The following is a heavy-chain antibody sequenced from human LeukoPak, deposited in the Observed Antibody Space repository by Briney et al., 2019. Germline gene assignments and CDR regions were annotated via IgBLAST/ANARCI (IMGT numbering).Heavy chain of an antibody. D-gene: IGHD6-6*01. CDR2: ISSSAGTI. CDR3: ARDVEYSNIYFYYYIDV. V-gene: IGHV3-48*04. CDR1: GFTFSSYS. Sequence: AGGSLRLSCAASGFTFSSYSMNWVRQAPGKGPEWVSYISSSAGTINYADSVKGRFTISRDNAKNSLYLQMNSLSAEDTALYFCARDVEYSNIYFYYYIDVWGKGTTVTVSS. J-gene: IGHJ6*03.